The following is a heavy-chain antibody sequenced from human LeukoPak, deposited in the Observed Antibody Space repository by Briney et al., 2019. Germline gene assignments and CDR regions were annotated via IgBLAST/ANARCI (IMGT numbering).Heavy chain of an antibody. Sequence: GGSLRLSCAASGFTFTNYGMHWLRQAPGKGLEWVAFIRYDGNYKFFADSVKGRFAISRDNSNSTVFLQMNSLRAEGTAVYYCAKDHRGYCSGRNCYSHYWGQGTLVTVSS. J-gene: IGHJ4*02. CDR2: IRYDGNYK. CDR1: GFTFTNYG. V-gene: IGHV3-30*02. CDR3: AKDHRGYCSGRNCYSHY. D-gene: IGHD2-15*01.